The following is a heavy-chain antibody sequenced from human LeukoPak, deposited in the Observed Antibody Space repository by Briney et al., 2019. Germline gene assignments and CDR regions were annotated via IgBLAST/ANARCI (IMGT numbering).Heavy chain of an antibody. J-gene: IGHJ6*03. CDR2: IYPGDSDT. CDR3: ARSAGVAVALNYYYYMDV. V-gene: IGHV5-51*01. Sequence: PGESLKISCKGSGYSFTTYWIVWVRQMPGKGLEWMGIIYPGDSDTRYSPSFQGQVTISADKSISTAYLQWSSLKASDTAMYYCARSAGVAVALNYYYYMDVWGKGTTVTVSS. D-gene: IGHD6-19*01. CDR1: GYSFTTYW.